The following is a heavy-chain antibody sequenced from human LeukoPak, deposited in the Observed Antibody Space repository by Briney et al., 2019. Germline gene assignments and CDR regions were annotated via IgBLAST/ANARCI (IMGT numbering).Heavy chain of an antibody. CDR1: GGSISNYY. CDR2: IYSSGST. Sequence: SETLSLTCIVSGGSISNYYWSWIRQPAGKGLEWIGRIYSSGSTNYNPSLKSRVTMSVDTSKNQFSLKLSSVTAADTAVYYCARQAYDTGYDAFDIWGQGTIVTVSS. V-gene: IGHV4-4*07. D-gene: IGHD3-22*01. CDR3: ARQAYDTGYDAFDI. J-gene: IGHJ3*02.